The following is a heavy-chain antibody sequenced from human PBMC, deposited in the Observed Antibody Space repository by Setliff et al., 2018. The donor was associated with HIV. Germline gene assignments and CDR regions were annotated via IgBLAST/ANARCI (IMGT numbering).Heavy chain of an antibody. Sequence: SETLSLTCTVSGGSISSYYWSWIRQPAGKGLEWIGRIYTSGSTNYNPSLKSRVSMSIDKSKSQFSLKLTSMTAADTAVYYCARHFYGYYGSNGLPIQYWGQGTLVTVSS. V-gene: IGHV4-4*07. D-gene: IGHD3-22*01. CDR1: GGSISSYY. J-gene: IGHJ4*02. CDR2: IYTSGST. CDR3: ARHFYGYYGSNGLPIQY.